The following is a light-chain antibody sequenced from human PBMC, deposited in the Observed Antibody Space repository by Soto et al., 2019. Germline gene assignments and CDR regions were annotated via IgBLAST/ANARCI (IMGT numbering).Light chain of an antibody. Sequence: IQMTQSPSTLSGSVGDRVTIACRASESISRWLAWYQQKPGKAPKLLIYDASSLESGVPSRFSGSGSGTDFTLTIRSLQPEDFATYYCQQYNTYSTFGQGTKVDIK. CDR1: ESISRW. CDR2: DAS. V-gene: IGKV1-5*01. J-gene: IGKJ1*01. CDR3: QQYNTYST.